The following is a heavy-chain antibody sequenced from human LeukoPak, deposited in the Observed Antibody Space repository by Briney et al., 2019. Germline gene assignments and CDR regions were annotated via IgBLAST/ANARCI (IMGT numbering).Heavy chain of an antibody. CDR3: ARGPMQWLQQPYYFDY. D-gene: IGHD6-19*01. Sequence: ASVKVSCKASGYTFTSYGISWVRQAPGQGLEWMGWISAYNGSTNYAQKLQGRATMTTDTSTSAAYMELRSLRSDDTAVYYCARGPMQWLQQPYYFDYWGQGTLVTVSS. CDR2: ISAYNGST. CDR1: GYTFTSYG. V-gene: IGHV1-18*01. J-gene: IGHJ4*02.